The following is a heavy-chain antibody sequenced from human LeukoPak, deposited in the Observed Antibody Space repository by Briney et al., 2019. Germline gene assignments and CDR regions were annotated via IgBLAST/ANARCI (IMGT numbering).Heavy chain of an antibody. CDR1: GFTFSSYG. CDR3: AKDLERQLVLPTQTY. V-gene: IGHV3-30*02. CDR2: IRYDGSNK. Sequence: GWSLRLSCAASGFTFSSYGMHWVLQAPGKGLEWVAFIRYDGSNKYYADSVKGRFTISRDNSKNTLYLQMNSLRAENTAVYYCAKDLERQLVLPTQTYWGQGTLVTVSS. J-gene: IGHJ4*02. D-gene: IGHD6-13*01.